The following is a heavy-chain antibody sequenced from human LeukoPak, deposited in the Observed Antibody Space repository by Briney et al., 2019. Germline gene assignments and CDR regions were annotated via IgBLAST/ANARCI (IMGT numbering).Heavy chain of an antibody. CDR3: ASAGWANGHYYGMDV. V-gene: IGHV4-34*01. CDR2: INHSGST. Sequence: SETLSLTCAVYGGSFSGYYWSWIRQPPGKGLEWIGEINHSGSTNYNPSLKSRVTISVDTSKNQFSLKLSSVTAADTAVYYCASAGWANGHYYGMDVWGQGTTVTVSS. D-gene: IGHD2-8*01. CDR1: GGSFSGYY. J-gene: IGHJ6*02.